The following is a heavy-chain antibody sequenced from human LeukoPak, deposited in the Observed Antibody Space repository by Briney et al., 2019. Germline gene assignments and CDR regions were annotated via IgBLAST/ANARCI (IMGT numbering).Heavy chain of an antibody. CDR2: IYSGGST. Sequence: GGSLRLSCAASGFTVSSNYMSWVRQAPGKGLEWVSVIYSGGSTHYADSVKGRFTISRHNSKNMLYLQMNSLRAEDTAVYYCARDHPYYYDSSGYYDGWYFDLWGRGTLVTVSS. CDR3: ARDHPYYYDSSGYYDGWYFDL. V-gene: IGHV3-53*04. J-gene: IGHJ2*01. CDR1: GFTVSSNY. D-gene: IGHD3-22*01.